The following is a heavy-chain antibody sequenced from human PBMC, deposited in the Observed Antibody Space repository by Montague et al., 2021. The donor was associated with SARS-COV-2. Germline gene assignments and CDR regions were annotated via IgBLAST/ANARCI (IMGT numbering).Heavy chain of an antibody. CDR1: GGSFSGYY. CDR3: ARARQDVVVPALGIGAYYYYYYMDV. Sequence: SETLSLTCAVSGGSFSGYYWSWIRQPPGKGLEWIGETNHSGSTNYNPSLTSRVTISVDTSKNQFSLKLSSVTAADTAVYYCARARQDVVVPALGIGAYYYYYYMDVWGKGTTVTVSS. CDR2: TNHSGST. V-gene: IGHV4-34*01. D-gene: IGHD2-2*01. J-gene: IGHJ6*03.